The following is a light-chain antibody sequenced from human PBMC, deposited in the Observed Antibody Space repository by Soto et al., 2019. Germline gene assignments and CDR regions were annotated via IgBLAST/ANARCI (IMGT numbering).Light chain of an antibody. CDR1: QIINTW. J-gene: IGKJ3*01. Sequence: DIQMTQSPSSLSASVGDRVTITCRASQIINTWLAWSQQKPGKAPKLLIYRASNLVNGVPSRCSGSESGTEFTLTISSLQPDDFSIYYCQQYETYSGTFGPGTKVDL. CDR2: RAS. CDR3: QQYETYSGT. V-gene: IGKV1-5*03.